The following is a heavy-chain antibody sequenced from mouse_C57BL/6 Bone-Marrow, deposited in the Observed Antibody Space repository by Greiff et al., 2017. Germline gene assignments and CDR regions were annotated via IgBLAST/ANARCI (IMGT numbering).Heavy chain of an antibody. Sequence: VQLQQSGPELVKPGASVKISCKASGYAFSSSWMNWVKQRPGKGLEWIGRIYPGDGDTNYNGKFKGKATLTADKSSSTAYMQLSSLTSEDSAVYFCARSGDGCYFYYFDYWGQGTTLTVSS. CDR2: IYPGDGDT. D-gene: IGHD2-3*01. CDR3: ARSGDGCYFYYFDY. J-gene: IGHJ2*01. CDR1: GYAFSSSW. V-gene: IGHV1-82*01.